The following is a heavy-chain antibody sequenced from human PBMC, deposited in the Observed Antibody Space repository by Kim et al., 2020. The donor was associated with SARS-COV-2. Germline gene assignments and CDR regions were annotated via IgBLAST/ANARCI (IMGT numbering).Heavy chain of an antibody. D-gene: IGHD4-17*01. CDR1: GGSISSGGYY. Sequence: SETLSLTCTVSGGSISSGGYYWSWIRQHPGKGLEWIGYIYYSGSTYYNPSLKSRVTISVDTSKNQFSLKLSSVTAADTAVYYCARRNYGDYNWFDPWGQGTLVTVSS. V-gene: IGHV4-31*03. J-gene: IGHJ5*02. CDR3: ARRNYGDYNWFDP. CDR2: IYYSGST.